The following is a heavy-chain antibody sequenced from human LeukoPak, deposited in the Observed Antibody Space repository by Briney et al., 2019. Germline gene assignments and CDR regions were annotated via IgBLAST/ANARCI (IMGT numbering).Heavy chain of an antibody. J-gene: IGHJ4*02. CDR3: ARAVINSGTLAF. CDR2: MNPNSGNT. Sequence: ASVKVSCKASGYTFTNYDINWVRQATGQGLEWVGWMNPNSGNTAYAPKFQGRVTMTRNTSISTAYMELTSLRSEDTAMFYCARAVINSGTLAFWAQGTLVTVSS. V-gene: IGHV1-8*01. CDR1: GYTFTNYD. D-gene: IGHD4-23*01.